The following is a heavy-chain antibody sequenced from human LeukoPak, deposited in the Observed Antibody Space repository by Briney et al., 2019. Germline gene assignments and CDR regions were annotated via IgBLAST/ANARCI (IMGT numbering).Heavy chain of an antibody. CDR3: ARAYSSSWYGD. CDR2: IYYSGST. D-gene: IGHD6-13*01. CDR1: GGSISSGGYY. V-gene: IGHV4-31*03. J-gene: IGHJ1*01. Sequence: KSSQTLSLTSTVSGGSISSGGYYWSWIRQHPGKGLEWIGYIYYSGSTYYNPSLKSRVTISVHTSKTQLSLKLSSVTPADTPVYYCARAYSSSWYGDWGQGTVLTLPS.